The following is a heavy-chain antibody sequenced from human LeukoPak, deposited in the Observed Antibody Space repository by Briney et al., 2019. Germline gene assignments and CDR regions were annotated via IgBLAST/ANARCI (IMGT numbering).Heavy chain of an antibody. D-gene: IGHD3-16*02. CDR3: ASGEGRLGELSYPLDY. J-gene: IGHJ4*02. Sequence: GGSLRLSCAASGFTFSSYSMSWVRQAPGKGLEWVSYISSSSSTIYYADSVKGRFTISRDNAKNSLYLQMNSLRAEDTAVYYCASGEGRLGELSYPLDYWGQGTLVTVSS. V-gene: IGHV3-48*04. CDR1: GFTFSSYS. CDR2: ISSSSSTI.